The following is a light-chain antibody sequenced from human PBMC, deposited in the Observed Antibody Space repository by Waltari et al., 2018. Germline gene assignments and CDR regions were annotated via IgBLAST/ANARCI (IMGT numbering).Light chain of an antibody. V-gene: IGLV2-14*03. Sequence: QSALTHPASVPGSPGQSITISSMGVGSAVGGSHLVPWHQHHPGKAPQVIIYDATNRPSGVSDRFSASKSANTASLTISRLQPEDEADYYCSSQTLDGLVLFGGGTRVTVL. J-gene: IGLJ2*01. CDR2: DAT. CDR3: SSQTLDGLVL. CDR1: GSAVGGSHL.